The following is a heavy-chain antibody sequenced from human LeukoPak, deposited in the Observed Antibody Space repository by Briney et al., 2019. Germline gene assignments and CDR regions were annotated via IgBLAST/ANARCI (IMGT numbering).Heavy chain of an antibody. D-gene: IGHD6-19*01. CDR1: GFTFSDHY. Sequence: GRSLRLSCAASGFTFSDHYMDWVRQAPGKGLEWVGRTRNKANSYTTEYAASVKGRFTISRDDSKNSLYLQMNSLKTEDTDVYNCARVPGYSSGWYPFDYWGQGTLVTVSS. CDR3: ARVPGYSSGWYPFDY. CDR2: TRNKANSYTT. J-gene: IGHJ4*02. V-gene: IGHV3-72*01.